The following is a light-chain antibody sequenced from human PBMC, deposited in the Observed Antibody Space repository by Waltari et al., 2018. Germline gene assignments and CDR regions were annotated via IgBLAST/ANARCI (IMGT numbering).Light chain of an antibody. CDR1: QSLLYTSNNKNY. CDR2: WAS. V-gene: IGKV4-1*01. J-gene: IGKJ1*01. Sequence: DVVMTQSPDSLAVSLGERATINCKSSQSLLYTSNNKNYLAWYQQKPGQPPNLLIYWASIPESGVPERFSSRGSCTDFTLTIRGLQAEDVASYFCLQCLHAPRTFGQGTKVEIK. CDR3: LQCLHAPRT.